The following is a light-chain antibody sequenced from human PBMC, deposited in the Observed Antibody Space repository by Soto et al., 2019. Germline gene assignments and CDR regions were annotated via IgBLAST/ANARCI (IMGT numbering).Light chain of an antibody. CDR1: QSISTF. CDR3: QHTYSLPIT. CDR2: AAS. V-gene: IGKV1-39*01. Sequence: DIQMTQSPSSLSASVGDGVTITCRASQSISTFLNWYQQKPGKAPKLLIYAASSLQSGVPSRFSGSGSGTDFTLTISSLQPEDFATYYCQHTYSLPITFGQGTRLEIK. J-gene: IGKJ5*01.